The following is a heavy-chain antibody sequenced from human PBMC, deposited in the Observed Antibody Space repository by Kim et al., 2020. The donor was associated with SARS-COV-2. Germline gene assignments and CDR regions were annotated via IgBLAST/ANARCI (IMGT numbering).Heavy chain of an antibody. CDR1: GYTFTGYY. CDR3: ARDKLGYCSSTSCYFVGYSLGGYNPLFDY. Sequence: ASVKVSCKASGYTFTGYYMHWVRQAPGQGLEWMGWINPNSGGTNYAQKFQGRVTMTRDTSISTAYMELSRLRSDDTAVYYCARDKLGYCSSTSCYFVGYSLGGYNPLFDYWGQGTLVTVSS. D-gene: IGHD2-2*01. CDR2: INPNSGGT. V-gene: IGHV1-2*02. J-gene: IGHJ4*02.